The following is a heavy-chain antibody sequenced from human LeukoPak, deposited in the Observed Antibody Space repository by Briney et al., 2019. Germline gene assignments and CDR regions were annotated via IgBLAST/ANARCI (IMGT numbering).Heavy chain of an antibody. D-gene: IGHD3-22*01. J-gene: IGHJ4*02. V-gene: IGHV4-34*01. Sequence: TSSETLSLTCAVYGGSFSGYYWSWIRQPPGKGLEWIGEINHSGSTNYNPSLKSRVTISVDTSKNQFSLKLSSVTAADTAVYYCARRSGGSSGYYAFDYWGQGTLVTVPS. CDR2: INHSGST. CDR1: GGSFSGYY. CDR3: ARRSGGSSGYYAFDY.